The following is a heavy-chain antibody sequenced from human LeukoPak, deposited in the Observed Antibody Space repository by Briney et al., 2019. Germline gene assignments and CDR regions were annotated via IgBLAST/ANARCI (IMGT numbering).Heavy chain of an antibody. D-gene: IGHD1-1*01. J-gene: IGHJ4*02. V-gene: IGHV3-23*01. CDR1: GFTFSSYG. CDR2: ISDGGGGT. CDR3: AKGKRGERYFDY. Sequence: GGSLRLSCAASGFTFSSYGMSWVRQAPGKGLEWVSTISDGGGGTYYADSVKGRFTISRDNSKNTLYLQMNSLRAEDTAVYYCAKGKRGERYFDYWGQGTLVTVSS.